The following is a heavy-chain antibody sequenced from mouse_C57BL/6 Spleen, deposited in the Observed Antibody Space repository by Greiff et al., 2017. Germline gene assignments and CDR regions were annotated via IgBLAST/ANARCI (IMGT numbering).Heavy chain of an antibody. V-gene: IGHV14-4*01. Sequence: VQLQQSGAELVRPGASVKLSCTASGFNIKDDYMHWVKQRPEQGLEWIGWIDPENGDTEYASKFQGKATITADKSSSTAYMQLSSLTSEDSAVYFCARSRDHDGYYDYFDYWGQGTTLTVSS. D-gene: IGHD2-3*01. J-gene: IGHJ2*01. CDR1: GFNIKDDY. CDR3: ARSRDHDGYYDYFDY. CDR2: IDPENGDT.